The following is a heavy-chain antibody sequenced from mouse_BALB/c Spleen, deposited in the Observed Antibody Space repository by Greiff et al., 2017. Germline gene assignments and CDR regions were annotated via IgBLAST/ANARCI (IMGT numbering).Heavy chain of an antibody. D-gene: IGHD2-4*01. CDR3: ARSMITTRNYAMDY. Sequence: EVQGVESGGGLVQPGGSRKLSCAASGFTFSSFGMHWVRQAPEKGLEWVAYISSGSSTIYYADTVKGRFTISRDNPKNTLFLQMTSLRSEDTAMYYCARSMITTRNYAMDYWGQGTSVTVSS. CDR1: GFTFSSFG. CDR2: ISSGSSTI. J-gene: IGHJ4*01. V-gene: IGHV5-17*02.